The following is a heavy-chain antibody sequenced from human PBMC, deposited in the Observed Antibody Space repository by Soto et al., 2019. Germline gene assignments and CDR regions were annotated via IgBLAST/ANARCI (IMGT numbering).Heavy chain of an antibody. Sequence: SETLSLTFTVSGGSISSYYWSWIRQPPGKGLEWIGYIYYSGSTNYNPSLKSRVTISVDTSKNQFSLKLSSVTAADTAVYYCAREAKIAAAGTANWFDPWGQGTLVTVSS. J-gene: IGHJ5*02. CDR2: IYYSGST. CDR3: AREAKIAAAGTANWFDP. CDR1: GGSISSYY. V-gene: IGHV4-59*01. D-gene: IGHD6-13*01.